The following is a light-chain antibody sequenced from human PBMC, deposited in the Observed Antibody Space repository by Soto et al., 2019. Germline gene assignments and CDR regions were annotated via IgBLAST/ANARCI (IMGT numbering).Light chain of an antibody. CDR3: QQYGSSSIT. CDR2: DAF. V-gene: IGKV3-20*01. CDR1: RSLDSGQ. Sequence: EIVLTQSPGTLSLSPGESATLSCRASRSLDSGQLAWYQQKVGRAPRLLIHDAFMRATGIPDRFSGSGSGTDFTLTISRLEPEDFAVYYCQQYGSSSITFGQGTRLEIK. J-gene: IGKJ5*01.